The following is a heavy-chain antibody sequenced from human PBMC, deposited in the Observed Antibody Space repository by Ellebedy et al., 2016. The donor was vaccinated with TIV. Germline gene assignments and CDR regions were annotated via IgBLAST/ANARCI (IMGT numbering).Heavy chain of an antibody. J-gene: IGHJ4*02. CDR3: AKTSGFAYDY. V-gene: IGHV1-24*01. CDR2: FDPEDGET. D-gene: IGHD6-19*01. CDR1: GYTLTELS. Sequence: ASVKVSCKVSGYTLTELSMHWVRQAPGKGLEWMGGFDPEDGETIYAQKFQGRVTITRDTSATTAYMELSSLRAEDTAVYYCAKTSGFAYDYWGQGTLVTVSS.